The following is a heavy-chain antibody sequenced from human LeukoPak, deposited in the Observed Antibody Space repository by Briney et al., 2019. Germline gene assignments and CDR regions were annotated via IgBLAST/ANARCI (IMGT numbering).Heavy chain of an antibody. Sequence: SETLSLTCTVSGGSISSYYWSWIRQPPGKGLEWIGYIYYSGGTNYNPSLKSRVTISVDTSKNQFSLKLSSVTAADTAVYYCASWNTLAVAGPFFDYWGQGTLVTVSS. D-gene: IGHD6-19*01. CDR2: IYYSGGT. V-gene: IGHV4-59*01. CDR3: ASWNTLAVAGPFFDY. CDR1: GGSISSYY. J-gene: IGHJ4*02.